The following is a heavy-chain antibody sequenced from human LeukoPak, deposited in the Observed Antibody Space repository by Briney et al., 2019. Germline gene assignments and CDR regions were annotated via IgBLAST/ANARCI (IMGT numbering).Heavy chain of an antibody. CDR1: GGTFSSYA. V-gene: IGHV1-69*13. D-gene: IGHD2-8*01. CDR2: IIPIFGTA. J-gene: IGHJ6*02. Sequence: SVTVSCKASGGTFSSYAISWVRQAPGQGLGWMGGIIPIFGTANYAQKFQGRVTITADESTSTAYMELSSLRSEDTAVYYCARALMVYATHQSGAGYYYYGMDVWGQGTTVTVSS. CDR3: ARALMVYATHQSGAGYYYYGMDV.